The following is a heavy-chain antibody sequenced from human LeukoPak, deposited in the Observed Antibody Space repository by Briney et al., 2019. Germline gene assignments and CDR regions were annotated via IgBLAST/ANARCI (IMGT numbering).Heavy chain of an antibody. J-gene: IGHJ4*02. D-gene: IGHD3-22*01. CDR2: ISSSSSYI. CDR3: ARDRRGSPSSGYYLRDY. Sequence: GGSLRLSCAASGFTFSSYSMNWVRQAPGRGLEWVSSISSSSSYIYYADSVKGRFTISRDNAKNSLYLQMNSLRAEDTAVYYCARDRRGSPSSGYYLRDYWGQGTLVTVSS. CDR1: GFTFSSYS. V-gene: IGHV3-21*01.